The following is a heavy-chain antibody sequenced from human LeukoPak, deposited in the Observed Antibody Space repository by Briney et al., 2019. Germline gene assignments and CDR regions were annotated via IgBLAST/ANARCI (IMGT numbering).Heavy chain of an antibody. CDR2: ISWNSGSI. Sequence: PGRSLRLSCAASGFTFDDYAMHWVRQAPGKGLEWVPGISWNSGSIGYADSVKGRFTISRDNAKNSLYLQMNSLRAEDTALYYCAKVPLGYCSGGSCYSHYYSDYWGQGTLVTVSS. V-gene: IGHV3-9*01. D-gene: IGHD2-15*01. CDR3: AKVPLGYCSGGSCYSHYYSDY. CDR1: GFTFDDYA. J-gene: IGHJ4*02.